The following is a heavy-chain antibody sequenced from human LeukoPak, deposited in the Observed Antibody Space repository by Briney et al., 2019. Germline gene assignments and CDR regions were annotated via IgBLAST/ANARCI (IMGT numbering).Heavy chain of an antibody. CDR1: GGSISSGGYY. V-gene: IGHV4-61*08. J-gene: IGHJ5*02. D-gene: IGHD6-19*01. CDR3: ARTSSSGWYKFSWFDP. Sequence: SETLSLTCTVSGGSISSGGYYWSWIRQPPGKGLEWIGYIYYSGSTNYNPSLKSRVTISVDTSKNQFSLKLSSVTAADTAVYYCARTSSSGWYKFSWFDPWGQGTLVTVSS. CDR2: IYYSGST.